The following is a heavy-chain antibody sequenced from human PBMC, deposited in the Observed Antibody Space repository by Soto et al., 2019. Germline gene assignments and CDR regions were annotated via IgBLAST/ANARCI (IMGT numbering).Heavy chain of an antibody. D-gene: IGHD3-22*01. CDR3: ATNYYDSSGYQPHFDY. CDR2: IIPTFGTA. CDR1: GGTFSSYA. V-gene: IGHV1-69*13. Sequence: GASVKVSCKASGGTFSSYATSWVRQAPGQGLEWMGGIIPTFGTANYAQKFQGRVTITADESTSTAYMELSSLRSEDTAVYYCATNYYDSSGYQPHFDYWGQGTLVTVSS. J-gene: IGHJ4*02.